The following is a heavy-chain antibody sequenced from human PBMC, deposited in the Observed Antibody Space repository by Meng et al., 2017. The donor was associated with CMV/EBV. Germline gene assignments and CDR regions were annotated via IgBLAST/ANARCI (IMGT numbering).Heavy chain of an antibody. J-gene: IGHJ6*02. CDR1: GFIFNAHY. Sequence: GGSLRLSCAASGFIFNAHYMDWVRQASGKGLEWVGRTRNKPNGYTTEYAAAVKGRFTISRDDSKTSVLLQMNSLKTEDTAVYYCARGPAAINDYSHGLDVWGQGTTVTVSS. D-gene: IGHD2-21*01. CDR2: TRNKPNGYTT. V-gene: IGHV3-72*01. CDR3: ARGPAAINDYSHGLDV.